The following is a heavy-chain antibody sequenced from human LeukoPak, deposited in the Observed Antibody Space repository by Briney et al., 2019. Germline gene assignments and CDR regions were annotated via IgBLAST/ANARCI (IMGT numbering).Heavy chain of an antibody. CDR1: GFTFSSYA. D-gene: IGHD2-2*01. CDR2: ISYDGSNK. CDR3: ARDAVVVVPAGAGLGGAWKVNWFDP. Sequence: GGSLRLSCAASGFTFSSYAMHWVRQAPGKGLEWVAVISYDGSNKYYADSVKGRFTISRDNSKNTLYLQMNSLRAEDTAVYYCARDAVVVVPAGAGLGGAWKVNWFDPWGQGTLVTVSS. J-gene: IGHJ5*02. V-gene: IGHV3-30-3*01.